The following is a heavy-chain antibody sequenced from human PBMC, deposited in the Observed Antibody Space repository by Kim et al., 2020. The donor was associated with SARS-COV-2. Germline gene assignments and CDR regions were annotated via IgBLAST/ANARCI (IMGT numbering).Heavy chain of an antibody. CDR1: GFTFSSYG. CDR2: IWYDGSNK. CDR3: ARDRGSYDSEYFQH. V-gene: IGHV3-33*01. J-gene: IGHJ1*01. D-gene: IGHD1-26*01. Sequence: GGSLRLSCAASGFTFSSYGMHWVRQAPGKGLEWVAVIWYDGSNKYYADSVKGRFTISRDNSKNTLYLQMNSLRAEDTAVYYCARDRGSYDSEYFQHWGQGTLVTVSS.